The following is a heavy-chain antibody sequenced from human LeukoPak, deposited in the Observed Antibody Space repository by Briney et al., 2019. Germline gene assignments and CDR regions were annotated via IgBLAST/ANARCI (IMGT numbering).Heavy chain of an antibody. V-gene: IGHV4-31*03. CDR2: IYYSGST. CDR1: GGSISSGGYY. D-gene: IGHD2-2*01. J-gene: IGHJ4*02. CDR3: AREAEYQLLAFDY. Sequence: SETLSLTCTVSGGSISSGGYYWSWIRQHPGKGLEWIGYIYYSGSTYYNPSLKSRVTISVDTSKNRFSLKLSSVTAADTAVYYCAREAEYQLLAFDYWGQGTLVTVSS.